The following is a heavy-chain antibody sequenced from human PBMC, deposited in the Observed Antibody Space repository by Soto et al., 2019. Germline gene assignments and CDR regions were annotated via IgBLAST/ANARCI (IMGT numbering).Heavy chain of an antibody. Sequence: GGTLRLSCAASGFTFSSYSMNWVRQAPGKGLEWVSYISSSSSTIYYADSVKGRFTIARDNAKNSLYLQMNSLRDEDTAVYYCARDSLWPMVRGVTTCPFDYWGQGSLVTVSS. J-gene: IGHJ4*02. CDR3: ARDSLWPMVRGVTTCPFDY. D-gene: IGHD3-10*01. CDR2: ISSSSSTI. V-gene: IGHV3-48*02. CDR1: GFTFSSYS.